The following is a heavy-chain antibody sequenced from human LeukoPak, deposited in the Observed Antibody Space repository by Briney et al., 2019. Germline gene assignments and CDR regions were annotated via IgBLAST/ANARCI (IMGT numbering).Heavy chain of an antibody. CDR2: ISSSSSYI. J-gene: IGHJ6*02. V-gene: IGHV3-21*01. CDR3: ASVLDIVAAIRGLDYYYGMDV. D-gene: IGHD5-12*01. Sequence: GGSLRLSCAASGFTFSSYSMNWVRQAPGKGLEWVSSISSSSSYIYYADSVKGRFTISRDNAKNSLYLQMNSLRAEDTAVYYCASVLDIVAAIRGLDYYYGMDVWGQGTTVTVSS. CDR1: GFTFSSYS.